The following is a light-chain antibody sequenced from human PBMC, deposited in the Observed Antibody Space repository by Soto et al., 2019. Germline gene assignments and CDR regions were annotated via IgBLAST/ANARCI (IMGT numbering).Light chain of an antibody. CDR2: AVN. V-gene: IGLV2-8*01. Sequence: QSALTHPPSASGSPGQSVTISCTGATSDVGAYNFVSWYQQHPGKAPKLMIYAVNKRPSGVPDRFSGSKSGNTASLTVSGLQAEDEADYFCSSYAGNYNLIFGGGTKLTVL. CDR3: SSYAGNYNLI. J-gene: IGLJ2*01. CDR1: TSDVGAYNF.